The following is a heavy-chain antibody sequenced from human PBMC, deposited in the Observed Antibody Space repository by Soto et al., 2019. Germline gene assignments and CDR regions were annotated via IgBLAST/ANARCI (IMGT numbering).Heavy chain of an antibody. J-gene: IGHJ6*02. CDR1: GHSFTSYW. CDR3: ARLGLSDYGSGSYYRPYYYYGMDV. Sequence: GASLKISCKGSGHSFTSYWISWVRQMPGKSLEWMGRIDPSDSYTNYRPSFQGHVTISADKSISTAYLQWSSLKASDTAMYYCARLGLSDYGSGSYYRPYYYYGMDVWGQGTTVTVSS. CDR2: IDPSDSYT. D-gene: IGHD3-10*01. V-gene: IGHV5-10-1*01.